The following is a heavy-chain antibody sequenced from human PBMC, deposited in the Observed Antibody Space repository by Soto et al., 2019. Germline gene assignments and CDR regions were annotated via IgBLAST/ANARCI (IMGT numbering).Heavy chain of an antibody. CDR2: IYYSGST. J-gene: IGHJ4*02. Sequence: PSETLSLTCTVSGGSISSSSYYWGWIRQPPGKGLEWIGSIYYSGSTYYNPSLKSRVTISVDTSKNQFSLKLSSVTAADTAVYYCARHFIPLPGSGSYSHFDYWGQGTLVTVSS. D-gene: IGHD1-26*01. V-gene: IGHV4-39*01. CDR1: GGSISSSSYY. CDR3: ARHFIPLPGSGSYSHFDY.